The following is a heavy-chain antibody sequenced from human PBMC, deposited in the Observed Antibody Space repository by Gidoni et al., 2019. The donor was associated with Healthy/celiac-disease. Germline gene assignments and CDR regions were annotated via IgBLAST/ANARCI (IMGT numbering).Heavy chain of an antibody. D-gene: IGHD6-13*01. CDR1: GFTFSSYA. V-gene: IGHV3-23*04. CDR2: MSGSGGST. J-gene: IGHJ6*02. Sequence: EVQLVESGGGLVQPGGSLRLSCEASGFTFSSYAMSWVRQASGKGLEWVSVMSGSGGSTYYADSGKGRFTISRDNSKNTLYLKMNSLRAEDTAVYYCAKDTDSSSWYFWGVGYYYGMDVWGQGTTVTVSS. CDR3: AKDTDSSSWYFWGVGYYYGMDV.